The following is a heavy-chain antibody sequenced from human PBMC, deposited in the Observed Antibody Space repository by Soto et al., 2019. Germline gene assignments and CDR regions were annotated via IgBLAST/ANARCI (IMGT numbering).Heavy chain of an antibody. CDR2: ISYDGSNK. J-gene: IGHJ6*02. D-gene: IGHD3-3*01. V-gene: IGHV3-30*18. CDR3: AKELRFLEWLPYPYYYYGMDV. Sequence: QVQLVESGGGVVQPGRSLRLSCAASGFTFSSYGMHWVRQAPGKGLEWVAVISYDGSNKYYADSVKGRFTISRDNSKNTLYLQMNSLRAEDTAVYYCAKELRFLEWLPYPYYYYGMDVWGQGTTVTVSS. CDR1: GFTFSSYG.